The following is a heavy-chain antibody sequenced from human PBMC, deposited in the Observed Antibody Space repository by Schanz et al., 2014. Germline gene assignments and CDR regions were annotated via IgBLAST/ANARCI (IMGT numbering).Heavy chain of an antibody. J-gene: IGHJ3*01. V-gene: IGHV3-30*04. CDR2: ISYDGSHK. D-gene: IGHD3-22*01. CDR1: GFTFSNFA. CDR3: ARGREVVAKIFDV. Sequence: QVQLVESGGGVVQPGRSLRLSCAASGFTFSNFAIHWVRQAPGKGLEWVAVISYDGSHKDYADSVKGRFTISRDNSKNTLYLQMNSLRADDTAVYYCARGREVVAKIFDVWGQGTMVTVSS.